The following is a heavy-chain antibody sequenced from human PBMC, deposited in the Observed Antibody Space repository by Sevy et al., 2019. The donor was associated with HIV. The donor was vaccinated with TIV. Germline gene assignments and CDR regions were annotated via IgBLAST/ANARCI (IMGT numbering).Heavy chain of an antibody. CDR3: AKAVVQAATLYYYGMDV. J-gene: IGHJ6*02. V-gene: IGHV3-23*01. Sequence: GGSLRLSCAASGFTFSSYAMSWVRQAPGKGLEWVSAISGSGGSTYYADSVKGRFTISRDNSKNTLYLQMNSLRAEDTAVYYCAKAVVQAATLYYYGMDVWGQGTTVTVSS. D-gene: IGHD2-2*01. CDR1: GFTFSSYA. CDR2: ISGSGGST.